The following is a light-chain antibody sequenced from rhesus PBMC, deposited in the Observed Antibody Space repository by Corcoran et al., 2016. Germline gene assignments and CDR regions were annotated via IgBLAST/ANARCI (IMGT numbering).Light chain of an antibody. CDR2: KAS. CDR1: QSISSW. CDR3: QQYSSSPLT. V-gene: IGKV1-22*01. J-gene: IGKJ4*01. Sequence: DIQMTQSPSSLSASVGDTVTITCRASQSISSWLAWYQQKTGKAPKLLIYKASSLQRGVPSRFSGRGSGTDFTLTPRSLQSEDFATYYGQQYSSSPLTFGGGTKVELK.